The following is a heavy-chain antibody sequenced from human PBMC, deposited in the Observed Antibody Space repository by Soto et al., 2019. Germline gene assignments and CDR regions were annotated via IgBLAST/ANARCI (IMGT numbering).Heavy chain of an antibody. CDR3: ARVPGP. CDR2: IYHSGST. D-gene: IGHD3-10*01. Sequence: SETLSLTYAVSGGSIGSGGYSWSWIRQPPGKGLEWIGYIYHSGSTYYNPSLKSRVTISVDRSKNQFSLKLSSVTAADTAVYYCARVPGPWGQGTLVTVSS. CDR1: GGSIGSGGYS. J-gene: IGHJ5*02. V-gene: IGHV4-30-2*01.